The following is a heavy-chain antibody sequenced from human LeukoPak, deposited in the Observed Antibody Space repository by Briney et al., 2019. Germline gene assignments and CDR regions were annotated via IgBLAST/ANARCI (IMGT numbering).Heavy chain of an antibody. CDR2: IKQDGSGK. V-gene: IGHV3-7*01. Sequence: GGSLRLSCAASGFTFSSNWMSWVRQAPGKGLEWVANIKQDGSGKYYVDSVKGRFTISRDNAKNSLYLQMNSLRAEDTAVYYCARGPDLEQWLLKYYYYGMDVWGQGTTVTVSS. J-gene: IGHJ6*02. CDR1: GFTFSSNW. CDR3: ARGPDLEQWLLKYYYYGMDV. D-gene: IGHD6-19*01.